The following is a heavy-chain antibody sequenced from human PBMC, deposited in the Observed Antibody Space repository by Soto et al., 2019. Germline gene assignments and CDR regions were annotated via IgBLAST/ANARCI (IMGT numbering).Heavy chain of an antibody. CDR3: TTGYCSSTSCWGYYYYYGMDV. D-gene: IGHD2-2*01. J-gene: IGHJ6*02. V-gene: IGHV3-15*01. CDR2: IKSKTDGGTT. Sequence: GGSLRLSCAASGFTFSSAWMSWVRQAPGKGLEWVGRIKSKTDGGTTDYAAPVKGRFTISRDDSKNTLYLQMNSLKTEDTAVYYCTTGYCSSTSCWGYYYYYGMDVWGQGTAVTVSS. CDR1: GFTFSSAW.